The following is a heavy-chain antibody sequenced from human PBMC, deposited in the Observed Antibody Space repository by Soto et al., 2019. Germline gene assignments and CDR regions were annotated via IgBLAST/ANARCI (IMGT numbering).Heavy chain of an antibody. V-gene: IGHV4-59*01. D-gene: IGHD3-22*01. Sequence: SETLSLTCTVSGGSISSYYWSLIRQPPGKGLEWIGYIYYSGSTNYNPSLKSRVTISVDTSKNQFSLKLSSVTAADTAVYYCGRGGGGTMIVVVEAFDIWGQGTMVTVSS. CDR3: GRGGGGTMIVVVEAFDI. CDR1: GGSISSYY. J-gene: IGHJ3*02. CDR2: IYYSGST.